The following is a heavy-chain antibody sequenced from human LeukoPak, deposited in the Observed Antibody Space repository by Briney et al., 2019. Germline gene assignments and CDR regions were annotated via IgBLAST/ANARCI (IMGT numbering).Heavy chain of an antibody. CDR3: ARDRSSNWGTHLDY. J-gene: IGHJ4*02. CDR1: GYTFSSYY. CDR2: INPISGST. Sequence: GASVKVSCKTSGYTFSSYYMQWVRQAPGQGLEWMGIINPISGSTTYPQKFQGRVTMTRDTSTSTVYMELSGLKSEDTAVYYCARDRSSNWGTHLDYWGQGTLVTVSS. V-gene: IGHV1-46*01. D-gene: IGHD7-27*01.